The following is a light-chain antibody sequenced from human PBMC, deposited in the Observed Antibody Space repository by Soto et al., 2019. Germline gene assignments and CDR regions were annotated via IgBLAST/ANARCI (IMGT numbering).Light chain of an antibody. CDR3: LSYDSSLRGWV. Sequence: QSVLTQPPSVSVAPGQRATFSCTGSNSNIEAGTDVHWYQHLPGRAPKILISGNNNRPSGVSDRFSAFKSGTSASLVITGLQAEDECDYYCLSYDSSLRGWVFGGGTQLTV. V-gene: IGLV1-40*01. CDR2: GNN. CDR1: NSNIEAGTD. J-gene: IGLJ3*02.